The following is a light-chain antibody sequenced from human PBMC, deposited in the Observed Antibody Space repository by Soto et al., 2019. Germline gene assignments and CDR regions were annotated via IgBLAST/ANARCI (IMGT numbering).Light chain of an antibody. CDR2: DAS. CDR3: QQRSNWPPIT. J-gene: IGKJ5*01. V-gene: IGKV3-11*01. Sequence: ESVLTQSPGTLSLSPGERATLSCRASQSVSSYLAWYQQKPGQAPRLLIYDASNRATGIPARFSGGGSGTDFTLTIDNLEPEDFAIYYCQQRSNWPPITFGQGTRLHIK. CDR1: QSVSSY.